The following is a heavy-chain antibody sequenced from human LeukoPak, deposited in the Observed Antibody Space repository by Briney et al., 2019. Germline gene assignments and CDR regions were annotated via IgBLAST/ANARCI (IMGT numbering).Heavy chain of an antibody. J-gene: IGHJ4*02. V-gene: IGHV4-39*07. CDR1: GGSISSSSYY. D-gene: IGHD3-10*01. CDR3: ASTGFGAEFDY. Sequence: SETLSLTCSVSGGSISSSSYYWGWIRQPPGKGLEWIGSMYSSGRTYHNPSLKSRVTISVDTSKNQFSLKLSSVTAADTAVYYCASTGFGAEFDYWGQGTLVTVSS. CDR2: MYSSGRT.